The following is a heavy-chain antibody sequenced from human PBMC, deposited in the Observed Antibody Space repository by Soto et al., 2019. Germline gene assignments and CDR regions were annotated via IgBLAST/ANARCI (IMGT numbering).Heavy chain of an antibody. CDR2: INSDGSST. CDR3: ARGVDYGGNSGDY. CDR1: GFTFSSYW. J-gene: IGHJ4*02. D-gene: IGHD4-17*01. Sequence: EVQLVESGGGLVQPGGSLRLSCAASGFTFSSYWMHWVRQAPGKGLVWVSRINSDGSSTSYADSVKGRFTISRENGKHTMYLQMNSAVAEDTAVYYCARGVDYGGNSGDYWGQGTLVTVSS. V-gene: IGHV3-74*01.